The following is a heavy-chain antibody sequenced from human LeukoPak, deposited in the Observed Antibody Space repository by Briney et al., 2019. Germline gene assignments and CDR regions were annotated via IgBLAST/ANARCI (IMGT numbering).Heavy chain of an antibody. Sequence: PSETLSLTCAVSGGSISSSNWWSWVRQPPGKGLEWIGEIYHSGSTNYNPSLKSRVTISVDKSKNQFSLKLSSVTAADTAVYYCARDQHRDSSSWYVWGQGTLVTVSS. V-gene: IGHV4-4*02. CDR3: ARDQHRDSSSWYV. J-gene: IGHJ4*02. CDR1: GGSISSSNW. D-gene: IGHD6-13*01. CDR2: IYHSGST.